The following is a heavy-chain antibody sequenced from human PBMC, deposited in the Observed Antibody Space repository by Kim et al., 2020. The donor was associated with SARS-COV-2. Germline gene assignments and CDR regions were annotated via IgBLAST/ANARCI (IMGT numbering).Heavy chain of an antibody. D-gene: IGHD2-2*01. CDR2: INPSDSDT. Sequence: GESLKISCQSSGYTFTYYRVGWVRQQPGEGLEWMGLINPSDSDTRYSPSFQGQVTISADKSVNTAYLEWSGLKASDTATYYCARHSSRFSYYFDIWGRGTLVIGSS. J-gene: IGHJ2*01. CDR1: GYTFTYYR. V-gene: IGHV5-51*01. CDR3: ARHSSRFSYYFDI.